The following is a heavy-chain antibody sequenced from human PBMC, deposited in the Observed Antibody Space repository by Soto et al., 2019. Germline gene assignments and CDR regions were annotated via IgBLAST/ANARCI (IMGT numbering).Heavy chain of an antibody. CDR3: TTDLYKWNFYGMDV. J-gene: IGHJ6*02. D-gene: IGHD1-20*01. CDR2: IKSKTDGGTT. Sequence: GGSLRLSCAASGFTFSNAWMTWVRQAPGKGLEWVGRIKSKTDGGTTFYAVPVKGRFTISRDDSKDTLYLQMNSLKIEDAAVYYCTTDLYKWNFYGMDVWGQGTTVTVSS. CDR1: GFTFSNAW. V-gene: IGHV3-15*01.